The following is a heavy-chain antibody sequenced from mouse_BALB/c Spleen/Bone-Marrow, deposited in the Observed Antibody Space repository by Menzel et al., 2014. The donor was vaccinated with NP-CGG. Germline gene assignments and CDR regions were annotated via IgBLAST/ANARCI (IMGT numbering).Heavy chain of an antibody. J-gene: IGHJ4*01. CDR2: IYPGNSDT. Sequence: EVQLQQSGTVLARPGASVKMSCKASGYTFTIYWMHWVKQRPGQGLEWIGAIYPGNSDTSYNQKFKGKAKLTAVTSTSTAYMELSSLTNEDSAVYYCTRSMGFYYAMDYWGQGPSVTVSS. V-gene: IGHV1-5*01. CDR1: GYTFTIYW. D-gene: IGHD2-3*01. CDR3: TRSMGFYYAMDY.